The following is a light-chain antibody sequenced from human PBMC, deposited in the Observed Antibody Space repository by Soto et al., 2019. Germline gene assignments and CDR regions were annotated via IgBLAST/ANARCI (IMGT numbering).Light chain of an antibody. CDR3: QHRRNWPLT. V-gene: IGKV3-11*01. Sequence: EIVLTQSPGTLSLSPGETATLSCRASQTISNQLAWYRQQPGQAPRLLIYDASTRATGVPARISGSGFGTDFTLTISSLESEDFAVYYCQHRRNWPLTFGGGTKVEIK. J-gene: IGKJ4*01. CDR1: QTISNQ. CDR2: DAS.